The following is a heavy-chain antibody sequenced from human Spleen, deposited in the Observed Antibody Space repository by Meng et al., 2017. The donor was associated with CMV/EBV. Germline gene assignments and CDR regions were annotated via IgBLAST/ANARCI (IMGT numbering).Heavy chain of an antibody. V-gene: IGHV1-18*01. CDR2: NGIYNSNT. D-gene: IGHD4-17*01. CDR1: TDYA. CDR3: AGDRPVPTVTTTPYFDY. Sequence: TDYAVRWERPARGRQPAWLGLNGIYNSNTYSTQKFQDTVTMTTDTSTTTSYMELRSLGSDDTAVYYCAGDRPVPTVTTTPYFDYWGQGTLVTVSS. J-gene: IGHJ4*02.